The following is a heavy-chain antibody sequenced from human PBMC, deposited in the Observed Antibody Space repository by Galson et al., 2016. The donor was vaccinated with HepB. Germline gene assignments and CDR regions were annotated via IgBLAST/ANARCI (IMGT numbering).Heavy chain of an antibody. D-gene: IGHD5-24*01. V-gene: IGHV4-59*01. CDR1: GSISSYY. CDR3: AREGPDPSGDGYKLGAFDI. Sequence: GSISSYYWSWIRQPPGKGLEWIGYYSGSTNYNPSLKSRVTILVDTSKNEFSLKMISVTAADTAVYYCAREGPDPSGDGYKLGAFDIWGQGTMVTVSS. CDR2: YSGST. J-gene: IGHJ3*02.